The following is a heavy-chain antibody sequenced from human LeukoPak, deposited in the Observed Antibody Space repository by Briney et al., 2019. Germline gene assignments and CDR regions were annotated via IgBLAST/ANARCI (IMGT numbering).Heavy chain of an antibody. D-gene: IGHD2-15*01. Sequence: TGGSLRLSCAASGFIFNDYAMNWVRQAPGKGLEWVSDISGSGSNTHYTDSVKGRFTISRDNSKNILYLHMNSLRLEDTAVYYCAKAVSPIAPTSYFDSWGQGTTVIVSS. V-gene: IGHV3-23*01. CDR3: AKAVSPIAPTSYFDS. J-gene: IGHJ4*02. CDR1: GFIFNDYA. CDR2: ISGSGSNT.